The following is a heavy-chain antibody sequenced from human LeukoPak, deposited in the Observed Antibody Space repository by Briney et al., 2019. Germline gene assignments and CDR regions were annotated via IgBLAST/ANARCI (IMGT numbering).Heavy chain of an antibody. Sequence: GGSLRLSCAASGFTFSSYNMNWVRQAPGKGLEWVSSISSSSSYIYYADSVKGRFTISRDNAKDSLYLQMNSLRAEDTAVYSCARVWTAAAGYDYWGQGTLVTVSS. CDR3: ARVWTAAAGYDY. CDR1: GFTFSSYN. V-gene: IGHV3-21*01. D-gene: IGHD6-13*01. J-gene: IGHJ4*02. CDR2: ISSSSSYI.